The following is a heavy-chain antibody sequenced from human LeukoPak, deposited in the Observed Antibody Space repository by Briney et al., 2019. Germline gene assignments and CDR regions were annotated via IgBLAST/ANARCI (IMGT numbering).Heavy chain of an antibody. J-gene: IGHJ4*02. CDR3: ARDISDYDSSGYYYDY. CDR1: GFTFSDYY. Sequence: PGGSLRLSCAASGFTFSDYYMSWIRQATGKGLEWVSYISSSGSTIYYADSVKGRFTISRDNAKNSLYLQMNSLRAEDTAVYYCARDISDYDSSGYYYDYWGQGTLVTVSS. V-gene: IGHV3-11*01. CDR2: ISSSGSTI. D-gene: IGHD3-22*01.